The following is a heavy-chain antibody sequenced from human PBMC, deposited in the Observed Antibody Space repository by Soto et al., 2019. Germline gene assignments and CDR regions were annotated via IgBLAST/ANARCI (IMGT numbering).Heavy chain of an antibody. CDR2: ISGSGGST. V-gene: IGHV3-23*01. Sequence: GGSLRLSCAASGSTFSSYAMSWVRQAPGKGLEWVSAISGSGGSTYYADSVKGRFTISRDNSKNTLYLQMNSLRAEDTAVYYCAKFLFRIVGPGGMDVWGQGTTVTVSS. D-gene: IGHD3-22*01. CDR1: GSTFSSYA. J-gene: IGHJ6*02. CDR3: AKFLFRIVGPGGMDV.